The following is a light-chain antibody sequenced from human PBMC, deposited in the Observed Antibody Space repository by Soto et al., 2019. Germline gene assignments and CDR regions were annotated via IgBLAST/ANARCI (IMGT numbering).Light chain of an antibody. CDR1: NSDVGGYKY. CDR3: VSYTRTPTLV. Sequence: QSALTQPASVSGSPGQSITISCTGTNSDVGGYKYVSWYQHQPGKAPKLMFYGVDNRPSGVSNRFSASKSGNTASLTISGLQAEDEAEYYCVSYTRTPTLVFGGGTKLTVL. V-gene: IGLV2-14*03. CDR2: GVD. J-gene: IGLJ2*01.